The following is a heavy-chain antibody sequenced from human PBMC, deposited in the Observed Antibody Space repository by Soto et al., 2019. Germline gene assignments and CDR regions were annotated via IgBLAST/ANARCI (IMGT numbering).Heavy chain of an antibody. D-gene: IGHD2-15*01. J-gene: IGHJ1*01. CDR1: GFTFSSYA. CDR3: AAGTDLGYCSGGSCYRDFQH. CDR2: ISGSGGNT. V-gene: IGHV3-23*01. Sequence: GGSLRLSCAASGFTFSSYAMGWVRQSPGGGLEWVSAISGSGGNTYYPDSVKGRFTISRDNSESTLYLQMNSLRAEDTALYYCAAGTDLGYCSGGSCYRDFQHWGQGSLVTVSS.